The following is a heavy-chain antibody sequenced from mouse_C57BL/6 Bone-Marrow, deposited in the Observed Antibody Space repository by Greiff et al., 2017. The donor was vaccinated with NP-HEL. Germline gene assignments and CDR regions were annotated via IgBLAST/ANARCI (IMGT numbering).Heavy chain of an antibody. V-gene: IGHV5-17*01. CDR1: GFTFSDYG. D-gene: IGHD4-1*01. Sequence: EVKLMESGGGLVKPGGSLKLSCAASGFTFSDYGMHWVRQAPEKGLEWVAYISSGSSTIYYADTVKGRFTISRDNAKNTLFLQMTSLRSEDTAMYYCERPANWVLFAYWGQGTLVTVSA. CDR2: ISSGSSTI. CDR3: ERPANWVLFAY. J-gene: IGHJ3*01.